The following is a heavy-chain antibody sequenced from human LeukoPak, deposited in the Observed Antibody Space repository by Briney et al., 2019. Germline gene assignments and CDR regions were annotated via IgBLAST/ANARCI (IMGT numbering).Heavy chain of an antibody. CDR3: AKDQSAYADYVPFDY. V-gene: IGHV3-23*01. J-gene: IGHJ4*02. Sequence: RXXXGXXLEWXXXISGSGCSTYYPHSVKGRFTISRDNSKNTLYLQMNSLRAEDTAVYYCAKDQSAYADYVPFDYWGQGTLVTVSS. CDR2: ISGSGCST. D-gene: IGHD4-17*01.